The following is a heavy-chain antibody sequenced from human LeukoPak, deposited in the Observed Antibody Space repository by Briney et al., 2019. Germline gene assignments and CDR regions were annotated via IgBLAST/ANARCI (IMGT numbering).Heavy chain of an antibody. Sequence: SVKVSCKASGYTFISYGISWVRQAPGQGLEWMGGIIPIFGTANYAQKFQGRVTITADKSTSTAYMELSSLRSEDTAVYYCAREMTTVTTFFDYWGQGTLVTVSS. J-gene: IGHJ4*02. V-gene: IGHV1-69*06. CDR2: IIPIFGTA. D-gene: IGHD4-11*01. CDR1: GYTFISYG. CDR3: AREMTTVTTFFDY.